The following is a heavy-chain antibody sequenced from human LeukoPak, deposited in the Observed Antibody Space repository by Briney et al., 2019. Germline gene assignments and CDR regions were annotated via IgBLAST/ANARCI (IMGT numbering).Heavy chain of an antibody. V-gene: IGHV4-39*01. CDR1: GGSISSSSYY. Sequence: SETLSLTCTASGGSISSSSYYWGWIRQPPGKGLEWIGSIYYSGSTYYNPSLKSRVTISVDTSKNQFSLKLSSVTAADTAVYYCARHKGSGSYSYYYYYMDVWGKGTTVTISS. CDR3: ARHKGSGSYSYYYYYMDV. D-gene: IGHD3-10*01. J-gene: IGHJ6*03. CDR2: IYYSGST.